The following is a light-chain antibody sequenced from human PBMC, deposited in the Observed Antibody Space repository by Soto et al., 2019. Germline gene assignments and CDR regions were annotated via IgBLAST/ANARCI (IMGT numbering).Light chain of an antibody. J-gene: IGLJ2*01. CDR3: MIWPSNAVV. CDR1: SDINVGSYN. Sequence: QLVLTQPPSSSASPGESARLTCTLPSDINVGSYNIHWYQQKPGSPPRYLLYYYSDSDKGQGSGVPSRFSESKDASANTGILLISVLQSEDEADYYCMIWPSNAVVFGGGTQLTV. CDR2: YYSDSDK. V-gene: IGLV5-37*01.